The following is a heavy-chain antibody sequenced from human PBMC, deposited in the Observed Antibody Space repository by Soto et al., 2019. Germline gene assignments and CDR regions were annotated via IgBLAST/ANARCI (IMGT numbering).Heavy chain of an antibody. CDR3: ASAPALVDSSGYYRRPRDAFDI. J-gene: IGHJ3*02. D-gene: IGHD3-22*01. V-gene: IGHV1-69*13. CDR2: IIPIFGTA. CDR1: GGTFSSYA. Sequence: SVKVSCKASGGTFSSYAISWVRQAPGQGLEWMGGIIPIFGTANYAQKFQGRVTITADESTSTAYMELSSLRSEDTAVYYCASAPALVDSSGYYRRPRDAFDIWGQGTMVTV.